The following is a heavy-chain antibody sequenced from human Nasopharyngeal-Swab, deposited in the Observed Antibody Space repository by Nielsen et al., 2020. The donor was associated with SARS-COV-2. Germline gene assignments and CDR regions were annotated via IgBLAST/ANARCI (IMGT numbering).Heavy chain of an antibody. Sequence: SETLSLTCAVYIGTFSDYSWMWIRQPPGKGLEWIVEINYSRRTNYNPSLESRVTISVDTSKNQFSLKLSSVTAADTAVYYCARDRTQTIQRGLNYYFYYYMDVWGKGTTVTVSS. CDR2: INYSRRT. CDR1: IGTFSDYS. CDR3: ARDRTQTIQRGLNYYFYYYMDV. D-gene: IGHD2-21*01. V-gene: IGHV4-34*01. J-gene: IGHJ6*03.